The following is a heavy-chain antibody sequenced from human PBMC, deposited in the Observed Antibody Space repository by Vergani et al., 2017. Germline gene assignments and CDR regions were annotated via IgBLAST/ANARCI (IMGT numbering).Heavy chain of an antibody. Sequence: EVQLVQSAAEVKKAGASLKICCKSSGYSFTTYWIAWVRQMPGKGLEWMGIIYPGDFDTRYSPSFQGQVSITAYKSISTAYLQWSSLKVSDTAMYYCARDRVLIAAFDYWGQGTLVTVSS. CDR1: GYSFTTYW. D-gene: IGHD2-8*01. CDR2: IYPGDFDT. V-gene: IGHV5-51*01. J-gene: IGHJ4*02. CDR3: ARDRVLIAAFDY.